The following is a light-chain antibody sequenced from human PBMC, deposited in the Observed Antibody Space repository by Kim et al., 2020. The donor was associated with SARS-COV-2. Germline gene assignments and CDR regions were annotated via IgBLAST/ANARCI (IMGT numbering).Light chain of an antibody. CDR1: NIGTKS. J-gene: IGLJ2*01. CDR3: QVWDGVSEVV. CDR2: SDS. Sequence: SYELTQPPSMTVAPGKTATIPCGGNNIGTKSVHWYQRKPGQAPMLVIYSDSDRPSGIPERFSGSNSGRTATLTISRVEAGDEADYYCQVWDGVSEVVFGGGTQLTVL. V-gene: IGLV3-21*04.